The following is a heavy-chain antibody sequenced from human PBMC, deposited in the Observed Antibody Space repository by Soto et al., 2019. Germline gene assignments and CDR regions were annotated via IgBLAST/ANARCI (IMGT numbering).Heavy chain of an antibody. CDR2: TYYRSKWYN. CDR3: ARGGWPNHWFDP. J-gene: IGHJ5*02. D-gene: IGHD6-19*01. V-gene: IGHV6-1*01. CDR1: GDSVSSNSAA. Sequence: SQTLSLTCAISGDSVSSNSAAWNWIRQSPSRGLEWLGRTYYRSKWYNDYAVSVKGRITINPDTSKNQFSLQLNSVSPEDTAVYYCARGGWPNHWFDPWGQGTLVTAPQ.